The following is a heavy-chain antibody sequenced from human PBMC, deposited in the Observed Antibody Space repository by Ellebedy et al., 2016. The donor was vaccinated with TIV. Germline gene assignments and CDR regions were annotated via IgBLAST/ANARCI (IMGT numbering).Heavy chain of an antibody. CDR3: ARHRYGGYDFDY. Sequence: SETLSLTCAVYGGSFSGYYWSWIRQPPGKGLEWIGYIYYSGSTNYNPSLKSRVTISIDTSENQFSLKLSSVTAADTAVYYCARHRYGGYDFDYWGQGTLVTVSS. CDR2: IYYSGST. J-gene: IGHJ4*02. V-gene: IGHV4-59*08. D-gene: IGHD5-12*01. CDR1: GGSFSGYY.